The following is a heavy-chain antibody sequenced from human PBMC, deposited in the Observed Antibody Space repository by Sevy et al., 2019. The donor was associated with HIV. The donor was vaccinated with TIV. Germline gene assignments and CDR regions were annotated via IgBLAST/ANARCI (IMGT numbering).Heavy chain of an antibody. D-gene: IGHD2-2*01. CDR3: ARDRGCSSTSCYADFDY. CDR2: TYYRSKWYN. CDR1: GDSVSSNSAA. V-gene: IGHV6-1*01. Sequence: SQTLSLTCAISGDSVSSNSAAWNWIRQSPSRGLEWLGRTYYRSKWYNDYAVSVKSRITINPDTSKNQFSLQLNSVTPEDMAVYYCARDRGCSSTSCYADFDYWGQGTLVTVSS. J-gene: IGHJ4*02.